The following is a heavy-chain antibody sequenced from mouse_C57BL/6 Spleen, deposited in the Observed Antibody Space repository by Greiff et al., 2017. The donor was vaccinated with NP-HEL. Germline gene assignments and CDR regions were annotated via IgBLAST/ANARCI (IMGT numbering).Heavy chain of an antibody. D-gene: IGHD3-3*01. V-gene: IGHV1-42*01. CDR1: GYSFTGYY. CDR3: ARSSYGAYYAMDY. CDR2: IHPSTGGT. Sequence: VQLQQSGPELVKPGASVKISCKASGYSFTGYYMNWVKQSPDTRLSWIGDIHPSTGGTTYNQKFKAKATLTVDKSSSTAYMQLKSLTSEDSAVYYCARSSYGAYYAMDYWGQGTSVTVSS. J-gene: IGHJ4*01.